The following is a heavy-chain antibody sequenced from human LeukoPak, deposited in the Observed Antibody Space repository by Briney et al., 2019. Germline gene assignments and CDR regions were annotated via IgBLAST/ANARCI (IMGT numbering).Heavy chain of an antibody. V-gene: IGHV3-53*05. CDR1: GFTVSSNY. CDR2: IYSGGST. J-gene: IGHJ4*02. CDR3: AKARTIFGESLDY. Sequence: GGSLRLSCAASGFTVSSNYMSWVRQAPGKGLEWVSVIYSGGSTYYADSVKGRFTISRDNSKNTLYLQMNSLRAEDTAVHYCAKARTIFGESLDYWGQGTLVTVSS. D-gene: IGHD3-3*01.